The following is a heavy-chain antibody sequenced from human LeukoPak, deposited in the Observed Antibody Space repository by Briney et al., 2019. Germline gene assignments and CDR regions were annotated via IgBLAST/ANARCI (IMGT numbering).Heavy chain of an antibody. V-gene: IGHV3-7*01. D-gene: IGHD6-13*01. CDR1: GFTFSNYW. CDR3: ARDEQQLVQYFQH. CDR2: IKQDGSER. J-gene: IGHJ1*01. Sequence: PGGSLRLSCAASGFTFSNYWMTWVRQAPGKGLEWVANIKQDGSERYHVDSVKGRFTISRDNSKNTLYLQMNSLRAEDTAVYYCARDEQQLVQYFQHWGQGTLVTVSS.